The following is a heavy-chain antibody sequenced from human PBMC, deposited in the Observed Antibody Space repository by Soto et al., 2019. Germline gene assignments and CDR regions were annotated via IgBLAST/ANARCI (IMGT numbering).Heavy chain of an antibody. CDR3: AAGGGLPRYY. CDR1: GDSIISGGYS. CDR2: IYHSGST. Sequence: PSETLSLTCAVSGDSIISGGYSWSWIRQPPGKGLEWIGYIYHSGSTYYNPSLKSRVTISVDRSKNQFSLKLSSVTAADTAVYYCAAGGGLPRYYWGQGTLVTVSS. J-gene: IGHJ4*02. D-gene: IGHD5-12*01. V-gene: IGHV4-30-2*01.